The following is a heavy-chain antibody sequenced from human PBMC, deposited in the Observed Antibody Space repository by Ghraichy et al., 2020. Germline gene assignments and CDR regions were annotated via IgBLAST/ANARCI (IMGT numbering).Heavy chain of an antibody. Sequence: LSLTCAASGFTFSSYAMSWVRQAPGKGLEWVSAISGSGGSTYYADSVKGRFTISRDNSKNTLYLQMNSLRAEDTAVYYCAKGVSGQWLVDYWGQGTLVTVSS. J-gene: IGHJ4*02. V-gene: IGHV3-23*01. D-gene: IGHD6-19*01. CDR2: ISGSGGST. CDR3: AKGVSGQWLVDY. CDR1: GFTFSSYA.